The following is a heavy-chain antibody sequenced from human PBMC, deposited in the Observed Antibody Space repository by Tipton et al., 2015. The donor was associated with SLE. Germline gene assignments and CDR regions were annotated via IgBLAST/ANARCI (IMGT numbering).Heavy chain of an antibody. V-gene: IGHV4-38-2*02. Sequence: TLSLTCAVSGFSVSIGYYWGWIRQPPGKGLEWIGSMYHNGSTYYNPSLKSRVTISVDTSKNQFSLKLSSVTASDTAVYYCARDYRLTMIVAGGHFDHWGQGTQVTVSS. CDR1: GFSVSIGYY. CDR2: MYHNGST. D-gene: IGHD3-22*01. J-gene: IGHJ4*02. CDR3: ARDYRLTMIVAGGHFDH.